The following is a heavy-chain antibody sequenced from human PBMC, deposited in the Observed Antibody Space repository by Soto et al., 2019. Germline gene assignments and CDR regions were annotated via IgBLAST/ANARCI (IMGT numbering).Heavy chain of an antibody. V-gene: IGHV4-39*01. CDR2: IYYSGST. J-gene: IGHJ5*02. CDR3: ARQENFSDWFDP. Sequence: QLQLQESGPGLVKPSETLSLTCTVSGGSISSSSYYWGWILQPPGKGLEWIGSIYYSGSTYYNPSLRRRVTISVDTSKNQSSLKLTSVTDADTAVYYCARQENFSDWFDPWGQGTLVTVSS. CDR1: GGSISSSSYY.